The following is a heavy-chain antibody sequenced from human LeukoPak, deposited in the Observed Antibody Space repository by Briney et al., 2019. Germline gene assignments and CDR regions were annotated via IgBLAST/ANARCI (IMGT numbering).Heavy chain of an antibody. CDR1: GGSISSGGYY. V-gene: IGHV4-31*03. Sequence: SETLSLTCTVSGGSISSGGYYWSWIRQHPGKGLEWIGYIYYSGSTYYNPSLKSRVTISVDTSKNQFSLKLSSVTAADTAVYYCARGTPISSGSCYNCAFDIWGQGTMVTVSS. CDR3: ARGTPISSGSCYNCAFDI. D-gene: IGHD3-10*01. CDR2: IYYSGST. J-gene: IGHJ3*02.